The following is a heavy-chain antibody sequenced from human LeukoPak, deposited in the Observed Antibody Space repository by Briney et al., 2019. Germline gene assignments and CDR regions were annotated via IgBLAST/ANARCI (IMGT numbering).Heavy chain of an antibody. Sequence: ASVKVSCKASGYTFTGYYMHWVRQAPGQGLEWMGWINPNSGGTNYAQKFQGRVTMTRDTSISTAYMELSRLRSDDTAVYYCARGGDYYDSSGSDAFDIWGQGTMVTVSS. CDR2: INPNSGGT. D-gene: IGHD3-22*01. V-gene: IGHV1-2*02. J-gene: IGHJ3*02. CDR1: GYTFTGYY. CDR3: ARGGDYYDSSGSDAFDI.